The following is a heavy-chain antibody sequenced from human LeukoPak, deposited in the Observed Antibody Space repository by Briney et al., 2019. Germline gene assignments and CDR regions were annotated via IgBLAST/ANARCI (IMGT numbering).Heavy chain of an antibody. V-gene: IGHV3-21*01. Sequence: GGSLRLSCAASGFTFSIYSMDWVRQAPGKGLEWVSSISSSSSYIYYADSVKGRFTISRDNAKNSLYLQMNSLRAEDTAVYYCAMFYYDSSGYYYYYYGMDVWGQGTTVTVSS. D-gene: IGHD3-22*01. CDR2: ISSSSSYI. CDR3: AMFYYDSSGYYYYYYGMDV. J-gene: IGHJ6*02. CDR1: GFTFSIYS.